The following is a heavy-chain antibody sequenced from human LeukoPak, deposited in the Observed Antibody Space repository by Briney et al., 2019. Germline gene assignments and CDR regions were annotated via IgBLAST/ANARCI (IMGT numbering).Heavy chain of an antibody. CDR2: MNPNSGNT. D-gene: IGHD3-10*01. CDR1: GYTFTSYD. J-gene: IGHJ4*02. Sequence: ASVKVSCKPSGYTFTSYDINWLRQATGQGLEWMGWMNPNSGNTGYEHNFQGRVTMTRNTSISTEYMELLSLRSEATAVYYCARGRCVLLCFGESFDYWGQGTLVAVSS. CDR3: ARGRCVLLCFGESFDY. V-gene: IGHV1-8*01.